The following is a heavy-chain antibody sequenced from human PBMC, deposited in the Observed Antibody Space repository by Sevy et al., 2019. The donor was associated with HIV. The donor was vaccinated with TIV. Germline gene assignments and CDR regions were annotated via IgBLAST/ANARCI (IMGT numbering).Heavy chain of an antibody. Sequence: GGSLRLSCAASGFTFSSYGMHWVRQAPGKGLEWVSVIWYDGSNKYYADSVKGRFTISRDNSKNTLYLQMNSLRAEDTAVYYCAREIRIVVVPAAIEGPDAFDIWGQGTMVTVSS. J-gene: IGHJ3*02. CDR1: GFTFSSYG. CDR3: AREIRIVVVPAAIEGPDAFDI. D-gene: IGHD2-2*01. CDR2: IWYDGSNK. V-gene: IGHV3-33*01.